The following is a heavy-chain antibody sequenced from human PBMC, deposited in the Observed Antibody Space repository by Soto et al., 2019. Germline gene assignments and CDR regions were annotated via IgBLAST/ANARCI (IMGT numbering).Heavy chain of an antibody. CDR1: GFTFSSYD. Sequence: GGSLRLSCAASGFTFSSYDMHWVRQATGKGLEWVSAIGTAGDTYYPGSVKGRFTISRENAKNSLYLQMNSLRAGDTAVYYCAKGYCSSTSCSNYYYYYMDVWGKGTTVTVSS. V-gene: IGHV3-13*01. CDR2: IGTAGDT. D-gene: IGHD2-2*01. CDR3: AKGYCSSTSCSNYYYYYMDV. J-gene: IGHJ6*03.